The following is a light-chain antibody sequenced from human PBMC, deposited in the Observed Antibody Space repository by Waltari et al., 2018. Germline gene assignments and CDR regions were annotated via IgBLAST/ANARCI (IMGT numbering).Light chain of an antibody. CDR1: QDISNY. J-gene: IGKJ2*01. CDR3: QQYDNLYT. V-gene: IGKV1-33*01. CDR2: DAS. Sequence: DIQMTQSPSSLSASVGDRVTITCQASQDISNYLHWYQQKPGKAPKLLIYDASNLETGVPSRFSGSGSGTDFTFTISSLQPEDIATYYCQQYDNLYTFGQGTKLEIK.